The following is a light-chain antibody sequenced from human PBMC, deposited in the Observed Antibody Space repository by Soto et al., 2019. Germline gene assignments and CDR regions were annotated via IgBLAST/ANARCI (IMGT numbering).Light chain of an antibody. CDR3: QRSYSTPIFT. CDR2: AAS. CDR1: QSISSY. J-gene: IGKJ3*01. Sequence: DIQMTQSPSSLSASVGDRVTITCRASQSISSYLNWYQQKPGKAPKLLIYAASSLQSGVPSRFSDSGSGTDFTLTIRSLQPEDFATYYCQRSYSTPIFTFGPGTKVDIK. V-gene: IGKV1-39*01.